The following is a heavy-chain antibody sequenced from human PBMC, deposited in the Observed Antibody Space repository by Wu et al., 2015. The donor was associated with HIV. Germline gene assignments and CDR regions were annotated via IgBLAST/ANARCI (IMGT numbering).Heavy chain of an antibody. Sequence: QVQLVQSGAEVKKPGASVKVSCKASGYTFTSYYMHWVRQAPGQGLEWMGIINPSGGSTSYAQKFQGRVTMTRDTSTSTVYMELSSLRSEDTAVYYCARDRLLYSSGWYGGDYFDYWGQGTLVTVSS. D-gene: IGHD6-19*01. J-gene: IGHJ4*02. CDR2: INPSGGST. CDR1: GYTFTSYY. CDR3: ARDRLLYSSGWYGGDYFDY. V-gene: IGHV1-46*01.